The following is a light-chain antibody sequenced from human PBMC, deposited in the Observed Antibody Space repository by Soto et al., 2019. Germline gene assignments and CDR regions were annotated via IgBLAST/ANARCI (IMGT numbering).Light chain of an antibody. Sequence: EIVLTQSPGTLSLSPGERATLSCRASQSVSSSYLAWYQQKPGQAPRLLIYDASNRATGIPARFSGSGSGTDFTLTISSLEPEDFAVYYCQQRSNWAGPTFGQGTRLEIK. V-gene: IGKV3D-20*02. CDR2: DAS. CDR1: QSVSSSY. J-gene: IGKJ5*01. CDR3: QQRSNWAGPT.